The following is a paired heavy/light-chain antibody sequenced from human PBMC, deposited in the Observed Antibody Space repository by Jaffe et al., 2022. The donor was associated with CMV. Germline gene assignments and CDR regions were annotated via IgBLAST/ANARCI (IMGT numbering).Heavy chain of an antibody. CDR2: IGGKISGGRT. CDR1: GFTYGDFP. J-gene: IGHJ3*01. Sequence: QLVESGGGLVQPGRSLRLSCSGSGFTYGDFPIHWVRQAPGKGLEWVGSIGGKISGGRTDYGASVRGRFIISRDDSRGITSLQMNSLKTEDTAVYYCARDALKNYWSRRDALDVWGQGTMVTVSS. V-gene: IGHV3-49*04. D-gene: IGHD3-3*01. CDR3: ARDALKNYWSRRDALDV.
Light chain of an antibody. CDR2: GAS. CDR1: QSISKY. CDR3: QQYDDLPRT. Sequence: EIVLTQSPGTLSLSPGETASLSCRASQSISKYLAWYQQKPGQAPRLLIYGASSRASGIPARISGSGSGTDFTLTISRLEPEDFAVYYCQQYDDLPRTFGQGTRVESK. J-gene: IGKJ1*01. V-gene: IGKV3-20*01.